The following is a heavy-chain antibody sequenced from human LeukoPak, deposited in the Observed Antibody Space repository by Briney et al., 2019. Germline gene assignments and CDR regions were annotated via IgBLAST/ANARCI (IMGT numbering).Heavy chain of an antibody. D-gene: IGHD5-24*01. CDR1: GYSFTSYC. V-gene: IGHV5-51*01. CDR2: IYPCDSDT. J-gene: IGHJ3*02. Sequence: GESLKISCKGSGYSFTSYCIGWVRQLPGKCLEGMVIIYPCDSDTRYSPSFQGQGTISADKSTSTAYLQWRSLKASDPAMYHCARLPQSWLQRHAFDIWGQGTMVTVSS. CDR3: ARLPQSWLQRHAFDI.